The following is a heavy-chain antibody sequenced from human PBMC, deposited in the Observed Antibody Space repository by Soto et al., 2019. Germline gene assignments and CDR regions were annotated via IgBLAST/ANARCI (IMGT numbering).Heavy chain of an antibody. V-gene: IGHV6-1*01. CDR1: GDSVSTNSAA. D-gene: IGHD6-6*01. CDR2: KYYASKWYN. Sequence: PSQTLSLTCAISGDSVSTNSAAWNWIKQSPSRGLEWLGRKYYASKWYNYYALSVKRRITINPATSENQISLHLYSVTPEDTAVYSSVRGSGSIGAHPDNGFDPWGQGTLVTVSS. J-gene: IGHJ5*02. CDR3: VRGSGSIGAHPDNGFDP.